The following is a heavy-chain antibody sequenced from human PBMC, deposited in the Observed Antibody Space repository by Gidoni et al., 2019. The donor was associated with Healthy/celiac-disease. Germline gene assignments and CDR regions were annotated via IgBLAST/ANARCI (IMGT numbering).Heavy chain of an antibody. J-gene: IGHJ4*02. CDR2: DGET. V-gene: IGHV1-24*01. Sequence: DGETIYAQKFQGRVTMTEDTSTDTAYMELSSLRSEDTAVYYCATLPISGYHFDYWGQGTLVTVSS. CDR3: ATLPISGYHFDY. D-gene: IGHD3-9*01.